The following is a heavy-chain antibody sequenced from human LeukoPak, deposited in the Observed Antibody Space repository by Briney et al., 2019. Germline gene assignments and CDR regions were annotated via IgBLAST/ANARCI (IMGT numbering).Heavy chain of an antibody. CDR2: IYTSGST. J-gene: IGHJ5*02. Sequence: SETLSLTCAVYGGSFSGYYWSWIRQPAGKGLEWIGRIYTSGSTNYNPSLKSRVTMSVDTSKNQFSLKLSSVTAADTAVYYCARAHYYDSSGWFDPWGQGTLVTVSS. D-gene: IGHD3-22*01. CDR3: ARAHYYDSSGWFDP. CDR1: GGSFSGYY. V-gene: IGHV4-59*10.